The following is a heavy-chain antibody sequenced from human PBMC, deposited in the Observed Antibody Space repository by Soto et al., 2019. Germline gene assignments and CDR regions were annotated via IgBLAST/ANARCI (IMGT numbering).Heavy chain of an antibody. CDR3: ARGDKVRGVIIPFDY. CDR1: GFTFSSYA. J-gene: IGHJ4*02. Sequence: QVQLVESGGGVVQPGRSLRLSCAASGFTFSSYAMHWVRQAPGKGLEWVAVISYDGSNKYYADSVKGRFTISRDNSKNTLYLQMNSLRAEDTAVYYCARGDKVRGVIIPFDYWGQGTLVTVSS. CDR2: ISYDGSNK. D-gene: IGHD3-10*01. V-gene: IGHV3-30-3*01.